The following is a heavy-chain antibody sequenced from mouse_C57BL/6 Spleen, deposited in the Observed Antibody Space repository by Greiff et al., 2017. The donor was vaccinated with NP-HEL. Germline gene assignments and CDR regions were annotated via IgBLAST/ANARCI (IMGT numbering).Heavy chain of an antibody. J-gene: IGHJ4*01. CDR1: GFSLTSYG. CDR2: IWSGGST. CDR3: AIYGNYVGVLYAMDY. Sequence: QVQLKESGPGLVQPSQSLSITCTVSGFSLTSYGVHWVRQSPGKGLEWLGVIWSGGSTDYNAAFISRLSISKDNSKSQVFFKMNSLQADDTAIYYCAIYGNYVGVLYAMDYWGQGTSVTVSS. V-gene: IGHV2-2*01. D-gene: IGHD2-1*01.